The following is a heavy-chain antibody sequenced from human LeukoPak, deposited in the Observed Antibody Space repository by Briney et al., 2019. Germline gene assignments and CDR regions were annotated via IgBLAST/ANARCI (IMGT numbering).Heavy chain of an antibody. CDR2: IKQDGSEK. D-gene: IGHD1-7*01. J-gene: IGHJ4*02. V-gene: IGHV3-7*01. CDR3: AKGSNWNFPYYFDY. Sequence: GGSLRLSCAASGFTFSSYWMSWVRQAPGKGLEWVANIKQDGSEKYYVDSVKGRFTISRDNAKNSLYLQMNSLRAEDTAVYYCAKGSNWNFPYYFDYWGQGTLVTVSS. CDR1: GFTFSSYW.